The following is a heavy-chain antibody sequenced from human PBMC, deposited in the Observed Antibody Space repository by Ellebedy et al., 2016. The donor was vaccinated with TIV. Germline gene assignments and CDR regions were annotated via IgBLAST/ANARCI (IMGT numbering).Heavy chain of an antibody. CDR3: ARGAPFPYYFDS. CDR1: GGFISNYY. Sequence: MPSETLSLTCAVSGGFISNYYWTRIRQSPETGLEWIGYIYHSGSNGSNPSLKNRVTISVDTPKNQFSLKLNSVTAADTAVYYCARGAPFPYYFDSWGQGLLVTVSS. CDR2: IYHSGSN. V-gene: IGHV4-59*01. J-gene: IGHJ4*02.